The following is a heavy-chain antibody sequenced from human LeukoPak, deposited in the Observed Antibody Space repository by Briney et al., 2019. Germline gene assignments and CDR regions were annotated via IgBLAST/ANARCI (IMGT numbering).Heavy chain of an antibody. CDR2: ISSGSTTI. CDR3: AKYRSGNSYGGLDY. D-gene: IGHD5-18*01. J-gene: IGHJ4*02. V-gene: IGHV3-48*03. Sequence: PGGSLRLSCAASGFTFSSYEMNWVRQAPGKGLEWVSYISSGSTTIYYADSVKGRFTISRDNAKNTLFLQINSLRAEDTALYYCAKYRSGNSYGGLDYWGQGTLVTVSS. CDR1: GFTFSSYE.